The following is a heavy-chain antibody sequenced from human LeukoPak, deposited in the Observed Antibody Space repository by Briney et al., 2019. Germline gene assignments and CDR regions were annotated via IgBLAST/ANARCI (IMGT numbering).Heavy chain of an antibody. CDR3: ARGAIRRSPFDP. V-gene: IGHV4-59*01. D-gene: IGHD3-16*01. CDR1: GGSISRYY. CDR2: IYYSGST. J-gene: IGHJ5*02. Sequence: SETLSLTCTVSGGSISRYYWSWIRQPPGKGLEWIGYIYYSGSTNYNPSLKRRVTISVYTSKNQFSLKLSSVTAADTAVYYCARGAIRRSPFDPWGQGTLVTVSS.